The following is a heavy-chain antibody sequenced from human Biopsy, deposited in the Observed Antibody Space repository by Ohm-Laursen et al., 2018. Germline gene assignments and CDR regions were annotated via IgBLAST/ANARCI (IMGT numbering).Heavy chain of an antibody. CDR2: VHYSGSP. J-gene: IGHJ3*02. CDR3: TRRGMTTLTTRAFDI. D-gene: IGHD4-11*01. V-gene: IGHV4-39*01. CDR1: GGSMTGSSYY. Sequence: TLSLTCTVSGGSMTGSSYYWGWIRQPPGKGLEWIGAVHYSGSPYYNPSLQSRVNMSVDTSKNLFSLRLSSVTAADSAVYYCTRRGMTTLTTRAFDIWGQGTMVTVSS.